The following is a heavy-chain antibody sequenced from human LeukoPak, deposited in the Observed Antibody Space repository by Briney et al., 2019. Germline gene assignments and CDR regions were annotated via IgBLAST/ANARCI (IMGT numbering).Heavy chain of an antibody. J-gene: IGHJ4*02. D-gene: IGHD3-10*01. Sequence: PGGSLRLSCVASGFIFSNFAMYWVRQAPGKGLEWVAVISYDGSKKYYADSVRGRFTISRDYSENTLYLQMNSLSAEDTAVYYCAGLLGQFFSLDYWGQGTLVTISS. V-gene: IGHV3-30-3*01. CDR2: ISYDGSKK. CDR3: AGLLGQFFSLDY. CDR1: GFIFSNFA.